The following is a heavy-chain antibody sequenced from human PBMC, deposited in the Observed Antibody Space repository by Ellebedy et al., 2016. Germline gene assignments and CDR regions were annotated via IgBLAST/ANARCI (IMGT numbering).Heavy chain of an antibody. V-gene: IGHV3-7*03. CDR1: GFTFRNYW. J-gene: IGHJ5*02. CDR2: IKQDGSET. CDR3: AKDRPYCSSTSCLYGFYFKS. D-gene: IGHD2-2*01. Sequence: GGSLRLSCAASGFTFRNYWMSWVRQAPGKGLEWLANIKQDGSETYYVDSVKGRFTISRDNAKNSLFLQMNSLRAEDSAIYYCAKDRPYCSSTSCLYGFYFKSWGQGTLVTVSS.